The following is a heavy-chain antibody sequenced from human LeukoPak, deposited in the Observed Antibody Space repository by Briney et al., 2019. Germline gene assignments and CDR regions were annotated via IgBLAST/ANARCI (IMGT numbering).Heavy chain of an antibody. Sequence: GGSLRLSCAASGFTFSSYAMSWVRQAPGKGLEWVSAISGSGGSTYYADSVKGRFAISRDNSENTLYLQMNSLRAEDTAVYYCARTWGYYDNSGYYPFDSWGQGTLVTVSS. CDR2: ISGSGGST. CDR1: GFTFSSYA. V-gene: IGHV3-23*01. J-gene: IGHJ4*02. CDR3: ARTWGYYDNSGYYPFDS. D-gene: IGHD3-22*01.